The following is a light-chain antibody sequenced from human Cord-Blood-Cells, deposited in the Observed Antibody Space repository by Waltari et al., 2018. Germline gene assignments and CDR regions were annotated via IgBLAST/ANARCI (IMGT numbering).Light chain of an antibody. J-gene: IGLJ2*01. Sequence: QSALTQPASVSGSPGPSITISCHGTSSDVGGYNYVSWYQQHPGQSPKLMIYDVSKRPSGVSNRFSGSKSGNTASLTISGLQAEDEADYYCSSYTSSSTLVFGGGTKLTVL. V-gene: IGLV2-14*01. CDR1: SSDVGGYNY. CDR2: DVS. CDR3: SSYTSSSTLV.